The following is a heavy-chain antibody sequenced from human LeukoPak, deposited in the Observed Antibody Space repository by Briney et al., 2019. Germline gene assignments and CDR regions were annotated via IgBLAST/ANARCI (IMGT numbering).Heavy chain of an antibody. CDR3: ARALGYSYGHAVDY. J-gene: IGHJ4*02. D-gene: IGHD5-18*01. CDR1: GFIFSNYN. CDR2: ISSSSGTI. Sequence: GGSLRLSCAASGFIFSNYNMNWVRQTPGKGLEWLSYISSSSGTIYYADSVKGRFTISGDNAKNSLYLQMNSLRAEDTAVYYCARALGYSYGHAVDYWGQGTLVTVSS. V-gene: IGHV3-48*01.